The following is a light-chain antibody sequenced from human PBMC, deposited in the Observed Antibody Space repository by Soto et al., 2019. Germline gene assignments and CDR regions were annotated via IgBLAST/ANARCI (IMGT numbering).Light chain of an antibody. CDR2: NNN. CDR1: SSNIEAGFD. Sequence: QSVLTQPPSVSGAPGQRVTISCTGSSSNIEAGFDVHWYQQFPGTAPKLLIYNNNNRPSGVPDRFSGSKSDTSASLATTGLQTEDEADYYCQSYDSGLSGVVFGGGTKLTVL. CDR3: QSYDSGLSGVV. J-gene: IGLJ2*01. V-gene: IGLV1-40*01.